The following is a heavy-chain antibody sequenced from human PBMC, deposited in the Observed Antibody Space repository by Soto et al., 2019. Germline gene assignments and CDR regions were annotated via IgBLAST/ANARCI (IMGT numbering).Heavy chain of an antibody. Sequence: SETLSLTCAVYGGSFSGYYWSWIRQPPGKGLEWIGEINHSGSTNYNPSLKSRVTISVDTSKNQFSLKLSSVTAADTAVYYCARRSNCPGGSCYHDAFDIRGQGTMVTVSS. CDR1: GGSFSGYY. D-gene: IGHD2-15*01. CDR2: INHSGST. J-gene: IGHJ3*02. V-gene: IGHV4-34*01. CDR3: ARRSNCPGGSCYHDAFDI.